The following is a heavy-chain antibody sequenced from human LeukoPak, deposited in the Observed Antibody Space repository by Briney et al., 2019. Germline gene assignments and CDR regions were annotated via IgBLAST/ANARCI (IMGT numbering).Heavy chain of an antibody. V-gene: IGHV4-39*07. CDR3: ARPTGRRLDV. CDR2: IYYSGST. Sequence: PSETLSLTCTVSGGSISSSSYYWGWIRQPPGKGLEWIGSIYYSGSTYYNPSLKSRVTISVDTSKNQFSLKLSSVTAADTAVYYCARPTGRRLDVWGKGTTVTISS. J-gene: IGHJ6*04. D-gene: IGHD5-24*01. CDR1: GGSISSSSYY.